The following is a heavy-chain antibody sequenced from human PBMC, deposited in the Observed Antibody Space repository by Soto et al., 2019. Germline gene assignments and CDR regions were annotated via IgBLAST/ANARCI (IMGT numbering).Heavy chain of an antibody. CDR2: IYYSGST. CDR1: GGSISSYY. J-gene: IGHJ4*02. Sequence: PSETLSLTCTVSGGSISSYYWSWIRQPPGKGLEWIGYIYYSGSTNYNPSLKSRVTISVDTSKNQFSLKLSSVTAADTAVYYCARHGGVELELTYYFDYWGQGTLVTVSS. CDR3: ARHGGVELELTYYFDY. D-gene: IGHD1-7*01. V-gene: IGHV4-59*08.